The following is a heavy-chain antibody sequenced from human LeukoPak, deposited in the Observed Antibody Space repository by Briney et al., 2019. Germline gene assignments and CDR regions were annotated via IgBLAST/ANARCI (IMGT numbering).Heavy chain of an antibody. CDR2: IYYGGST. CDR3: AKRDGYNWRTFDY. V-gene: IGHV4-39*01. J-gene: IGHJ4*02. D-gene: IGHD5-24*01. CDR1: NGSVRSYY. Sequence: PSETLSLTCTVSNGSVRSYYWGWIRQPPGKGLEWIGSIYYGGSTYYNPSLKSRVTISVDTSKNQFSLKLSSVTAADTAVYYCAKRDGYNWRTFDYWGQGTLVTVSS.